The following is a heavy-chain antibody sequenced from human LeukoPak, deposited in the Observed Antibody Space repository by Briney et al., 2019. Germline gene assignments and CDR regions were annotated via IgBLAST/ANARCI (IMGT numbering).Heavy chain of an antibody. Sequence: GGSLRLSCAASGFTFSSLWMSWVRQAPGRGPEWVANINQDGGTTYYVASVKGRFTISRDNAKNSLSLQMSSLRAEDTAVYYCTKDRQGPNQYHMDIWGKGTTVTVSS. CDR2: INQDGGTT. V-gene: IGHV3-7*01. CDR1: GFTFSSLW. J-gene: IGHJ6*03. CDR3: TKDRQGPNQYHMDI.